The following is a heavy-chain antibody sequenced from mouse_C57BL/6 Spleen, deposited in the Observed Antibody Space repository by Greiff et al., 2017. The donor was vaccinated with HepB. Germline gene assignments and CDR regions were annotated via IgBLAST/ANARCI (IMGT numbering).Heavy chain of an antibody. V-gene: IGHV2-6-1*01. Sequence: VKLVESGPGLVAPSQSLSITCTVSGFSLTSYGVHWVRQPPGKGLEWLVVIWSDGSTTYNSALKSRLSISKDNSKSQVFLKMNSLQTDDTAMYYCARHRGSSDYYAMDYWGQGTSVTVSS. D-gene: IGHD1-1*01. CDR3: ARHRGSSDYYAMDY. CDR2: IWSDGST. CDR1: GFSLTSYG. J-gene: IGHJ4*01.